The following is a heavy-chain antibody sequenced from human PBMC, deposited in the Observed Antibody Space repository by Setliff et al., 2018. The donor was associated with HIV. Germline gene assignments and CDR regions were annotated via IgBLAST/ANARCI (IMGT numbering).Heavy chain of an antibody. CDR3: ARGGRKDLADY. V-gene: IGHV4-31*03. D-gene: IGHD3-16*01. CDR1: GVSTSSSTYY. J-gene: IGHJ4*02. Sequence: SETLSLTCIVSGVSTSSSTYYWGWIRQPPGKGLEWIGFIYYSGSTYYNPSLKSRFTISMDTSKNQFSLKVTSVSAADTAVYYCARGGRKDLADYWGQGALVTVSS. CDR2: IYYSGST.